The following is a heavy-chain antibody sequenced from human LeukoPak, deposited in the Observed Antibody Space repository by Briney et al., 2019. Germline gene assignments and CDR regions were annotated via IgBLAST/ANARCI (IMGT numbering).Heavy chain of an antibody. V-gene: IGHV1-2*02. J-gene: IGHJ4*02. Sequence: SVKVSCMASGYTFTSYGISWVRQAPGQGLEWMGWINPNSGGTNYAQKFQGRVTMTRDTSISTAYMELSRLRSDDTAVYYCARVTGGYSYGYLDYWGQGTLVTVSS. CDR2: INPNSGGT. D-gene: IGHD5-18*01. CDR3: ARVTGGYSYGYLDY. CDR1: GYTFTSYG.